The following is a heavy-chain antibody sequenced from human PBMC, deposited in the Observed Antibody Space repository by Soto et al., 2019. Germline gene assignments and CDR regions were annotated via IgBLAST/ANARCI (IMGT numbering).Heavy chain of an antibody. CDR3: ARITMIVVVIDP. J-gene: IGHJ5*02. CDR1: GLSLSTSGVG. Sequence: QITLKESGPTLVKPTQTLTLTCTFSGLSLSTSGVGVGWIRQPPGKALEWLALIYWDDDKRYSPSLKSRLTITKDTSKNQVVLTMTNMDPVDTATYYCARITMIVVVIDPWGQGTLVTVSS. V-gene: IGHV2-5*02. CDR2: IYWDDDK. D-gene: IGHD3-22*01.